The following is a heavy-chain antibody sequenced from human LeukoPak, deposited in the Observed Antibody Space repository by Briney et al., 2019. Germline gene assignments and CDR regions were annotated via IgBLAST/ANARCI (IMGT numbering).Heavy chain of an antibody. CDR1: GGSISSYY. CDR3: AREPPYCSSTSCPIDY. Sequence: SETLSLTCTVSGGSISSYYWSWIQQPAGKGLEWIGRIYTSGSTNYNPSLKSRVTMSVDTSKNQFSLKLSSVTAADTAVYYCAREPPYCSSTSCPIDYWGQGTLVTVSS. D-gene: IGHD2-2*01. CDR2: IYTSGST. J-gene: IGHJ4*02. V-gene: IGHV4-4*07.